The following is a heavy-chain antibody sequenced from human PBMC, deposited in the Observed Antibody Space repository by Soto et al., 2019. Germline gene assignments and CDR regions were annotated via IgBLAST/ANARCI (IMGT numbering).Heavy chain of an antibody. J-gene: IGHJ3*02. V-gene: IGHV3-21*01. D-gene: IGHD4-17*01. CDR2: ISSSSSYI. CDR1: GFTFSSYS. CDR3: ARDPYGDYEEVGPPYAFDI. Sequence: EVQLVESGGGLVKPGGSLRLSCAASGFTFSSYSMNWVRQAPGKGLEWVSSISSSSSYIYYADSVKGRFTISRDNAKNSLYLQMNSLRAEDTAVYYCARDPYGDYEEVGPPYAFDIWGQTTMVTVSS.